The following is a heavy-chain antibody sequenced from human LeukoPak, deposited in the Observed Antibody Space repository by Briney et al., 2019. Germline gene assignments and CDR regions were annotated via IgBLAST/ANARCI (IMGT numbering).Heavy chain of an antibody. CDR2: IRYDGSNK. Sequence: GGSLRLSCAASGFTFSSYGMHWVRQAPGKGLEWVAFIRYDGSNKYYADSVKGRFTISRDNAKNSLYLQMNSQRAEDTAVYYFAKEGIYGDYPDYWGQGTLVTVSS. CDR1: GFTFSSYG. CDR3: AKEGIYGDYPDY. J-gene: IGHJ4*02. D-gene: IGHD4-17*01. V-gene: IGHV3-30*02.